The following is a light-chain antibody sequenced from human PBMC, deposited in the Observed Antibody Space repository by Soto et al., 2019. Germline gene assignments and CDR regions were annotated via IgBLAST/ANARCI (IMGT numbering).Light chain of an antibody. CDR2: EIS. J-gene: IGKJ5*01. CDR3: MQATQTVIT. CDR1: QSLVHSDGNTY. V-gene: IGKV2-24*01. Sequence: DILMTQTPLSSPVTLGQPASISCTSSQSLVHSDGNTYLNWLQQRPGQPPRLLIYEISKRFSGVPDRFSGSGAETDFTLKISRVEAEDVGVYYCMQATQTVITFGQGTRLEIK.